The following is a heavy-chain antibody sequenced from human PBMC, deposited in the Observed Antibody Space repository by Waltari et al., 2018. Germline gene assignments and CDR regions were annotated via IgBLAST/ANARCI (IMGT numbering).Heavy chain of an antibody. CDR3: ARDTSGSSEGDY. CDR1: GFTVSSNY. V-gene: IGHV3-53*01. Sequence: EVQLVESGGGLIQPGGSLRLSCAASGFTVSSNYMSWVRQAPGKGLEWVSVIYSGGSTDYADSVQGRFTISRDNSKNTLYLQMNSLRAEDTAVYYCARDTSGSSEGDYWGQGTLVTVSS. J-gene: IGHJ4*02. D-gene: IGHD6-6*01. CDR2: IYSGGST.